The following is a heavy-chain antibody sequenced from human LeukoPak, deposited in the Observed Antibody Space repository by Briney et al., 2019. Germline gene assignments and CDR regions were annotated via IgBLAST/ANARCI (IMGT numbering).Heavy chain of an antibody. CDR1: GYTFASYA. D-gene: IGHD4/OR15-4a*01. CDR2: INAGNDNT. V-gene: IGHV1-3*01. J-gene: IGHJ6*02. CDR3: ARGATSYYYYYGMDV. Sequence: VASVKVSCKASGYTFASYAMHWVRQAPGQGLEWMGWINAGNDNTGYSQKFQGRVTITRDTSASTAYMELSSLRSEDTAVYYCARGATSYYYYYGMDVWGQGTTVTVSS.